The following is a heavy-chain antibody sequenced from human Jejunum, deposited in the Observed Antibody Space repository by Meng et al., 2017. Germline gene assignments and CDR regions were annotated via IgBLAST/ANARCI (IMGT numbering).Heavy chain of an antibody. Sequence: SETLSLTCTVSGDSISGYYWSWIRQPPGKGLEWIAYIYYSGGTNYSPSLKSRVTISVDTAKNQFSLKLTSVTAADTAMYYCARQIPSAIKGRFDYWGQGTRVTVSS. V-gene: IGHV4-59*13. CDR3: ARQIPSAIKGRFDY. J-gene: IGHJ4*02. CDR1: GDSISGYY. CDR2: IYYSGGT. D-gene: IGHD2-2*01.